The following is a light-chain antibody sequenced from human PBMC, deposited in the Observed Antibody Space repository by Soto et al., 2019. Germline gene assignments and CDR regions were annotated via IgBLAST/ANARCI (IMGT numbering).Light chain of an antibody. CDR2: DAF. V-gene: IGKV3-11*01. Sequence: EIVLTQSPATVSLSPGERATLSCWASQSIGSYLAWYQQKPGQAPRLLIYDAFNRAAGIPARFSGSGSGTDFTLTISSLEPEDFGVYYCQQRSRWPLTFGGGTKVEIK. J-gene: IGKJ4*01. CDR1: QSIGSY. CDR3: QQRSRWPLT.